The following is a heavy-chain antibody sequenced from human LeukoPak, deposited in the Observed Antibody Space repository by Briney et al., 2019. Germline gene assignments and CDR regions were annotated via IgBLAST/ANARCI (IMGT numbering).Heavy chain of an antibody. CDR2: ISSSGSTI. CDR3: ARVGIVVVVAYAFDI. V-gene: IGHV3-48*03. CDR1: GFTLRSYE. Sequence: GGSLRLSCAASGFTLRSYEMNWVRQAPGKGLEWVSYISSSGSTIYYADSVKGRFTISRDNAKNSLYVQMNSLRAEDTAVYYCARVGIVVVVAYAFDIWGQGTMVTVSS. D-gene: IGHD2-15*01. J-gene: IGHJ3*02.